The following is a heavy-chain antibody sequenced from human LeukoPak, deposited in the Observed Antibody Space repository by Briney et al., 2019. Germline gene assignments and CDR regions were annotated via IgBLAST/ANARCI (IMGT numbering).Heavy chain of an antibody. CDR2: IRYDGNNK. CDR3: ATDGLATYYYDSTLGY. J-gene: IGHJ4*02. Sequence: GGSLRLSCGASGFTFSNYGMLWVRQAPGKGLEWVAFIRYDGNNKLYADSVKGRFTISRDNSKNTLYLQMHSLRAEDTAVYYCATDGLATYYYDSTLGYWGQGTLVTVSS. V-gene: IGHV3-30*02. CDR1: GFTFSNYG. D-gene: IGHD3-22*01.